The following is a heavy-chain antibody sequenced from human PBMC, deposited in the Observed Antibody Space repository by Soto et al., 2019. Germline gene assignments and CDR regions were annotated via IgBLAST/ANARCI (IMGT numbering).Heavy chain of an antibody. Sequence: SVNVSCKASGGTFSSYAISWVRQAPGQGLEWMGGIIPIFGTANYAQKFQGRVTITADESTSTAYMELSSLRSEDTAVYYCAREYSGGCSSTSCYDPYGMDVWGQGTTVTVSS. CDR1: GGTFSSYA. CDR2: IIPIFGTA. CDR3: AREYSGGCSSTSCYDPYGMDV. D-gene: IGHD2-2*01. J-gene: IGHJ6*02. V-gene: IGHV1-69*13.